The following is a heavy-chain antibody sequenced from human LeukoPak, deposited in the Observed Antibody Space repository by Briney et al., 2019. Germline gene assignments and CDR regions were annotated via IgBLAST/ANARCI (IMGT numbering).Heavy chain of an antibody. J-gene: IGHJ4*02. Sequence: SQTLSLTCTVSGGSISSGGYYWSWIRQPPGKGLEWIGYIYYSGSTKYNPSLKSRVTISADTSKNQFSLKLSSVTAADTAVYYCARHVKDYYDSSGYGIDYWGQGTLVTVSS. CDR3: ARHVKDYYDSSGYGIDY. CDR2: IYYSGST. D-gene: IGHD3-22*01. V-gene: IGHV4-61*08. CDR1: GGSISSGGYY.